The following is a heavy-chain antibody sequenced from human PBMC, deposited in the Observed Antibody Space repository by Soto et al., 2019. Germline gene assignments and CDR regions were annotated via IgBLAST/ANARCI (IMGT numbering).Heavy chain of an antibody. J-gene: IGHJ4*02. CDR3: ARDGWGTAMDPIDY. V-gene: IGHV1-69*12. D-gene: IGHD5-18*01. Sequence: QVQLVQSGAEVKKPGSSVKVSCKASGGTFSSYAISWVRQAPGQGLEWMGGIIPIFGTATYAQKFQGRVTITADESTSTAYMELSSLRSEDTAVYYCARDGWGTAMDPIDYWGQGTLVTVSS. CDR1: GGTFSSYA. CDR2: IIPIFGTA.